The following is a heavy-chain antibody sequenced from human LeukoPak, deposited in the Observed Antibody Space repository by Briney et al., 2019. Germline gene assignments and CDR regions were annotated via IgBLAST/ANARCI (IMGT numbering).Heavy chain of an antibody. CDR3: ACKDSSNYHYGALDV. V-gene: IGHV4-59*04. J-gene: IGHJ3*01. CDR1: GGSISSYY. CDR2: IYYSGNT. D-gene: IGHD3-22*01. Sequence: SETLSLTCTVSGGSISSYYWSWIRQPPGKGLEWIGSIYYSGNTYYNASLKSQVSISIDTSKNQFSLKLKSVTAADTAVYYCACKDSSNYHYGALDVWGQGTRVTVSS.